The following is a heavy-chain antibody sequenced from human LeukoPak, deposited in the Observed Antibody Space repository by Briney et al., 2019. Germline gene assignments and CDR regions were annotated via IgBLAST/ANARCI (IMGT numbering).Heavy chain of an antibody. D-gene: IGHD2-2*01. CDR1: GFTFSSYS. Sequence: GGSLRLSCAASGFTFSSYSMNWVRQAPGKGLEWVSSISSSSSYIYYADSVKGRFTISRDNAKNSLYLQMNSLRAEDTAVYYCARKDIVVVPAAFYGMDVWGQGTTVTVSS. CDR2: ISSSSSYI. J-gene: IGHJ6*02. V-gene: IGHV3-21*01. CDR3: ARKDIVVVPAAFYGMDV.